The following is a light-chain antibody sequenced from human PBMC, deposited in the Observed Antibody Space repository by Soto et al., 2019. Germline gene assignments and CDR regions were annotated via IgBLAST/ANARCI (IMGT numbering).Light chain of an antibody. CDR1: QSISSY. CDR3: QQSYSTPYT. V-gene: IGKV1-39*01. Sequence: DIQMTQSPSSLSASVGDRVTITCRASQSISSYLNWYQQKPGKAPKLLIYAACSLQSGVPSRFSGSGSGTDFTLTISSLQPEDFASYYCQQSYSTPYTLGQGTKLEIK. J-gene: IGKJ2*01. CDR2: AAC.